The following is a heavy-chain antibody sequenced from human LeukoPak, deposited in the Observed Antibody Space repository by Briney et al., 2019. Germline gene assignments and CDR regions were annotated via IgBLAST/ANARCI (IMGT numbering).Heavy chain of an antibody. D-gene: IGHD6-13*01. CDR1: DDSITMYY. V-gene: IGHV4-4*07. CDR3: AREGPIAAAGLLDY. Sequence: SETLSLTCTVFDDSITMYYWTWIRQPPGKGLEWIGRIYTSGSTNYNPSLKSRVTMSVDTSKNQFSLKLSSVTAADTAVYYCAREGPIAAAGLLDYWGQGTLVTVSS. J-gene: IGHJ4*02. CDR2: IYTSGST.